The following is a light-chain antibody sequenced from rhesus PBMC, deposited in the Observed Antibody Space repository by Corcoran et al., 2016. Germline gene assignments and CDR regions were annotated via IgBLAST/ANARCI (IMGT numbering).Light chain of an antibody. V-gene: IGKV1-25*02. CDR1: QGISNY. CDR3: QPYHSLPRT. J-gene: IGKJ1*01. CDR2: FAT. Sequence: DIQMTQSPSSVSASVGDRVTITCRASQGISNYLAWYQQNPGKAPKLLIYFATTLQSGVPSRFSGRGSGTEFTLIISGLRPEDFATSYCQPYHSLPRTFGQGTKVEIK.